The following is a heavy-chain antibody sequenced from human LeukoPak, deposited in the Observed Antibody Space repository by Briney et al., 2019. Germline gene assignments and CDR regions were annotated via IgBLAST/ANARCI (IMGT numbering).Heavy chain of an antibody. D-gene: IGHD2-2*01. CDR1: GGTFSSYA. CDR2: IIPIFGTA. Sequence: ASVKVSCKASGGTFSSYAISWVRQAPGQGLEWMGGIIPIFGTANYAQKFQGRVTITTDDSTSTAYMKLSSLRSEDTAVYYCARAAVVPAAIMRVPIFFDYWGQGTLVTVSS. CDR3: ARAAVVPAAIMRVPIFFDY. V-gene: IGHV1-69*05. J-gene: IGHJ4*02.